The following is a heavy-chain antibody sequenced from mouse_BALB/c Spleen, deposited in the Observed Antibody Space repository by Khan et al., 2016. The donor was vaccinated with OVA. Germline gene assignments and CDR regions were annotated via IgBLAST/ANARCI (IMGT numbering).Heavy chain of an antibody. V-gene: IGHV1S132*01. CDR2: IYPGNDNS. J-gene: IGHJ2*01. CDR1: GYIFTSYW. CDR3: AREDALYHFDH. Sequence: VQLQQSGAELVRPGASVKLSCKTSGYIFTSYWIHWVKQRSGQGLEWIARIYPGNDNSYYNEKFKDKATLTADKSSSTAYMQLSSLNSEDSDVYFCAREDALYHFDHWGQGTTLTVSS.